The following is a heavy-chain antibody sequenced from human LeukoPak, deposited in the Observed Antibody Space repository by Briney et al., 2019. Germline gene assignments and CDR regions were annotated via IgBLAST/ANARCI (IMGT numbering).Heavy chain of an antibody. J-gene: IGHJ4*02. CDR2: ISNSSTYI. D-gene: IGHD2-15*01. Sequence: GGSLTLPCAASGLTFNTYSKKCARQAPGKGLEGVSSISNSSTYIEYADSVKGRFTISRNNAKKSLSLQMNSLRAEDTAVYYCARGYCSGGSCFLWPDYWGQGTLVTVSS. CDR1: GLTFNTYS. CDR3: ARGYCSGGSCFLWPDY. V-gene: IGHV3-21*01.